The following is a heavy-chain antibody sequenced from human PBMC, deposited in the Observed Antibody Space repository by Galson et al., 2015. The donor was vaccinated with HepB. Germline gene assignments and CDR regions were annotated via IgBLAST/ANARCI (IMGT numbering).Heavy chain of an antibody. V-gene: IGHV1-45*02. Sequence: SVKVSCKASGYTFTYRYLHWVRQAPGQALEWMGWITPFNGNTNYAQKFHDRVTISRDRSMSTAYMELSSLRSEDTAMYYCASSGTTLGFDIWGQGTMVTVSS. J-gene: IGHJ3*02. CDR3: ASSGTTLGFDI. D-gene: IGHD1-1*01. CDR2: ITPFNGNT. CDR1: GYTFTYRY.